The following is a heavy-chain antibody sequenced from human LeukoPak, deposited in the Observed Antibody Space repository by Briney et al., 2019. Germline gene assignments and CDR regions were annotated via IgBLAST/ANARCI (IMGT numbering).Heavy chain of an antibody. CDR1: GFTFSSYG. D-gene: IGHD2-2*02. CDR3: AKDSQGYCSSTSCYMGEYDY. Sequence: GGSLRLSCAASGFTFSSYGMHWVRQAPGKGLEWVAFIRYDGSNKYYADSVKGRFTISRDNSKNTLYLQMNSLRAEDTAVHYCAKDSQGYCSSTSCYMGEYDYWGQGTLVTVSS. CDR2: IRYDGSNK. V-gene: IGHV3-30*02. J-gene: IGHJ4*02.